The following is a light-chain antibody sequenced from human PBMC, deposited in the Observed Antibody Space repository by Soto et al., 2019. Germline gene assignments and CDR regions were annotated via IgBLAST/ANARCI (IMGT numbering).Light chain of an antibody. J-gene: IGLJ2*01. CDR1: SSDVGGYNY. CDR3: SSYAGSNNLGV. V-gene: IGLV2-8*01. CDR2: EVS. Sequence: QSVLTQPPSASGSPGQSVTISCTGTSSDVGGYNYVSWYQQHPGKAPKLMIYEVSKWPSGVPDRFSGSKSGNTASLTVSGLQAEDEADYYCSSYAGSNNLGVFGGGTQLTVL.